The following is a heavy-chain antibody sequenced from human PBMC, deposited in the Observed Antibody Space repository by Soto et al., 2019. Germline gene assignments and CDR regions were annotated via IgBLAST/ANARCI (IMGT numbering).Heavy chain of an antibody. D-gene: IGHD4-17*01. CDR3: ARDFPDDYGDYIDY. CDR1: GFTFSSYW. CDR2: IKQDGSEK. J-gene: IGHJ4*02. Sequence: EVQLVESGGGLVQPGGSLRLSCAASGFTFSSYWMSWVRQAPGKGLEWVANIKQDGSEKYYVDSVKGRFTISRDNAKNSLYLQMNSLRAEDTAVYYCARDFPDDYGDYIDYWGQGTLVTVSP. V-gene: IGHV3-7*01.